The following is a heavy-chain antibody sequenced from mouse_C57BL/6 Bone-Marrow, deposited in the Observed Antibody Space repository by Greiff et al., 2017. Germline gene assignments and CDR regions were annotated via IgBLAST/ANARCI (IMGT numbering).Heavy chain of an antibody. Sequence: QVQLQQPGAELVMPGASVKLSRKASGYTFTSYWMHWVKQRPGQGLEWIGEIDPSDSYTNYNQKFKGKSTLTVDKSSSTAYMQLSSLTSEDSAVYYCAREGTTLDWYFDVWGTGTTVTVSS. J-gene: IGHJ1*03. CDR2: IDPSDSYT. V-gene: IGHV1-69*01. D-gene: IGHD1-1*01. CDR1: GYTFTSYW. CDR3: AREGTTLDWYFDV.